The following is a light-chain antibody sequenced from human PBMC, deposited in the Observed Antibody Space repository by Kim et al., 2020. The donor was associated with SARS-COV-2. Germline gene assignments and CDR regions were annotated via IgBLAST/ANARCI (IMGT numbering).Light chain of an antibody. CDR1: QSISSW. CDR2: DAS. V-gene: IGKV1-5*01. J-gene: IGKJ1*01. Sequence: ASVGDSVTLTCRASQSISSWLAWYQQKPGKAPKLLIYDASSLESGVPSRFSGSGSGTEFTLTISSLQPDDFATYYCQQYSNYSPTFGQGTKVDIK. CDR3: QQYSNYSPT.